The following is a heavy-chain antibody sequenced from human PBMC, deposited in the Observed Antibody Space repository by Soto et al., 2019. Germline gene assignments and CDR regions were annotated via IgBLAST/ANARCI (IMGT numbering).Heavy chain of an antibody. CDR1: GFSLSNAGLG. Sequence: QVTVKESGPVLVKPTETLTLTCTVSGFSLSNAGLGVSWIRQPPGKALEWLAHIFSNDEKSYSTSLKSRLTTSXDXTKRQVVLTMTNMDPVDTATYYCASTYSTSWYWFDPWGQGTLVTVSS. J-gene: IGHJ5*02. CDR3: ASTYSTSWYWFDP. CDR2: IFSNDEK. D-gene: IGHD6-13*01. V-gene: IGHV2-26*04.